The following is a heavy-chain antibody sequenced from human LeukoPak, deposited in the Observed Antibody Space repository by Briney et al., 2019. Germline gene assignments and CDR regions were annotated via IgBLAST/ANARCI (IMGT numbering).Heavy chain of an antibody. Sequence: PSETLALTCTISGGSVSSSGYYWNWFRQPPGKGLEWIGSIYYSGSTYYDPSLKSRVTISVDMSKSQFSLRLSSMNAADTAVYYCARFGDWNYVYWGQGILVTVSS. CDR3: ARFGDWNYVY. D-gene: IGHD1-7*01. CDR2: IYYSGST. J-gene: IGHJ4*02. V-gene: IGHV4-39*01. CDR1: GGSVSSSGYY.